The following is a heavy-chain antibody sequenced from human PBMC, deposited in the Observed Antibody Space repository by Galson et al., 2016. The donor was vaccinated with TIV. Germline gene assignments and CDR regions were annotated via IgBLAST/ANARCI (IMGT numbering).Heavy chain of an antibody. CDR2: INPKSGGA. J-gene: IGHJ4*02. CDR3: ARDDGSTSGSDY. V-gene: IGHV1-2*02. CDR1: GYIFTDYY. Sequence: SVKVSCKASGYIFTDYYIHWVRQAPGQGLEWLGWINPKSGGAIFAQKFQGRVTLTSDTSISTAYMDLSGLTFDDTAVYYCARDDGSTSGSDYWGQGPLVTVSS. D-gene: IGHD3-22*01.